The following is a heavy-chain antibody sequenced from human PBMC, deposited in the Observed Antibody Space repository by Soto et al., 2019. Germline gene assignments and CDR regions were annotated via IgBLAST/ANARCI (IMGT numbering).Heavy chain of an antibody. CDR3: ARVTMVGGY. V-gene: IGHV3-7*01. D-gene: IGHD4-17*01. J-gene: IGHJ4*02. Sequence: PGGSLRLSCAASGFTLSNYWMSWVRQAPGKGLEWVANIKQDGSEKNYVDSVKGRFTISRDNAKSSLYLQMNSLRAEDTAVYYCARVTMVGGYWGQGTLVTVSS. CDR1: GFTLSNYW. CDR2: IKQDGSEK.